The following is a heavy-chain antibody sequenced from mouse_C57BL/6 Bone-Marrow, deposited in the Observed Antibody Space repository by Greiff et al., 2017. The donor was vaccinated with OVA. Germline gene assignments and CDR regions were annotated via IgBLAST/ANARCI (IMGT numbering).Heavy chain of an antibody. CDR2: IDPSDSYT. Sequence: VQLQQPGAELVMPGASVKLSCKASGYTFTSYWMHWVKQRPGQGLEWIGEIDPSDSYTNYNQKFKGKSTLTVDKSSSTAYMQLSSLTSEDSAVYYCAREDYSNYDYWGQGTLVTVSA. V-gene: IGHV1-69*01. CDR3: AREDYSNYDY. J-gene: IGHJ3*01. D-gene: IGHD2-5*01. CDR1: GYTFTSYW.